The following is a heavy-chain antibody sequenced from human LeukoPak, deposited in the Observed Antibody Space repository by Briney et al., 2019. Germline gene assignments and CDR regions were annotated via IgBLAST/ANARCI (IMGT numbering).Heavy chain of an antibody. J-gene: IGHJ4*02. V-gene: IGHV4-39*01. Sequence: SETLSLTCTVSGGPISSSSYYWGWIRQPPGKGLEWIGSVYYSGSTYYNPSLKSRVTISVDTSKNQFSLKLSSVTAADTAVYYCARHDIVATMFDYWGQGTLVTVSS. D-gene: IGHD5-12*01. CDR1: GGPISSSSYY. CDR2: VYYSGST. CDR3: ARHDIVATMFDY.